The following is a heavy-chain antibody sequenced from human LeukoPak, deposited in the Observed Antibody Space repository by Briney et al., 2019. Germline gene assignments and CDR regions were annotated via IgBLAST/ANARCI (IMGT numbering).Heavy chain of an antibody. CDR3: ARAKAVAGSSYFDY. Sequence: SETLSLTCTVSGYSISSGYYWGWIRQPPGKGLEWIGSIYYYNPSLKSRITISVDTSKNQFSLNLSSVTAADTAVYYCARAKAVAGSSYFDYWGQGTLVTVSS. CDR1: GYSISSGYY. D-gene: IGHD6-19*01. V-gene: IGHV4-38-2*02. CDR2: IY. J-gene: IGHJ4*02.